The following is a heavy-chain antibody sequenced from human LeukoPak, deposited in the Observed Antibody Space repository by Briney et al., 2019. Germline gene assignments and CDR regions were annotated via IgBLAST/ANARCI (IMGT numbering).Heavy chain of an antibody. D-gene: IGHD4-17*01. CDR1: NGYISIYY. Sequence: SETLSLTCTVSNGYISIYYWSWVRQPAAKGLEWIGRISASGSTNYNPSLKSRVTMSVDTSKNQFSLKLSSVTAADTAVYYCAREITVTRPFDYWGQGTLVTVSS. V-gene: IGHV4-4*07. CDR3: AREITVTRPFDY. J-gene: IGHJ4*02. CDR2: ISASGST.